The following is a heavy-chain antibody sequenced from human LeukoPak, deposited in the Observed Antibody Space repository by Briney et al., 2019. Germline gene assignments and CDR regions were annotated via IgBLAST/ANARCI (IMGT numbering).Heavy chain of an antibody. V-gene: IGHV2-5*02. CDR1: GFSLSPSGVG. CDR3: AHRRDSSSWYGDFDY. Sequence: SGPTLVKPTQTLTLTCTFSGFSLSPSGVGLGWIRQPPGKALEWLALIYWDDDKRYSPSLKSRLTITKDASKNQAVLTMTNMDPVDTATYYCAHRRDSSSWYGDFDYWGQGTLVTVSS. J-gene: IGHJ4*02. CDR2: IYWDDDK. D-gene: IGHD6-13*01.